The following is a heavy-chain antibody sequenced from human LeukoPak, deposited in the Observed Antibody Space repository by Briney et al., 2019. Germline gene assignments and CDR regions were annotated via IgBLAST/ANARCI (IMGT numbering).Heavy chain of an antibody. CDR3: AKALEQETVIALDS. J-gene: IGHJ4*02. Sequence: PGGSLILSCAASGFTFSSYAMSWVRQAPGKGLEWVSAISGSGGSTYYADSVKGRFTISRDNSKNTLYLQMNSLRAEDTSIYFCAKALEQETVIALDSWGQGTLVTVSS. CDR1: GFTFSSYA. V-gene: IGHV3-23*01. D-gene: IGHD6-13*01. CDR2: ISGSGGST.